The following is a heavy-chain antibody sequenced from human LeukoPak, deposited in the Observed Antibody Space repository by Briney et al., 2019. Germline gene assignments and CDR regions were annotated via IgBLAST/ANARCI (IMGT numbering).Heavy chain of an antibody. CDR3: ARGALRYFDWSTRRYYFDY. V-gene: IGHV4-34*01. CDR2: INHSGST. D-gene: IGHD3-9*01. Sequence: SETLSLTCAVYGGSFSGYYWSWIRQPPGKGLEWIGEINHSGSTNYNPSLKSRVTISVDTSKNQFSLKLSSVTAADTAVYYCARGALRYFDWSTRRYYFDYWGQGTLVTVSS. J-gene: IGHJ4*02. CDR1: GGSFSGYY.